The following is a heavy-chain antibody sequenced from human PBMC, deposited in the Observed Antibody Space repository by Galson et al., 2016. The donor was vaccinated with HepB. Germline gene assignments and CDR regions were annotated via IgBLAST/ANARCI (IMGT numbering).Heavy chain of an antibody. J-gene: IGHJ6*02. CDR1: GFTFSSYD. CDR3: VRDALEVAAIRNYYGLDV. Sequence: SLRLSCAASGFTFSSYDIHWVRQTTGKGLEWVSAIGTAGDTYYSDSVKGRFTVSRENAKNSLYLQMKRLRAGDTAVYYCVRDALEVAAIRNYYGLDVWGQGTTVTVSS. V-gene: IGHV3-13*01. D-gene: IGHD6-19*01. CDR2: IGTAGDT.